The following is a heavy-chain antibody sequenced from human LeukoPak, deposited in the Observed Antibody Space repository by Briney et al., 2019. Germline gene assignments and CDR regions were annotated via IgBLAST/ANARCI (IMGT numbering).Heavy chain of an antibody. J-gene: IGHJ1*01. D-gene: IGHD3/OR15-3a*01. CDR3: ARARTQGPAEYFQH. Sequence: SETLSLTCTVSGGSISSSSYYWGWIRQPPGNGLEWIGYIYYSGSTNYNPSLKSRVTISVDTSKNQFSLKLSSVTAADTAVYYCARARTQGPAEYFQHWGQGTLVTVSS. V-gene: IGHV4-61*05. CDR2: IYYSGST. CDR1: GGSISSSSYY.